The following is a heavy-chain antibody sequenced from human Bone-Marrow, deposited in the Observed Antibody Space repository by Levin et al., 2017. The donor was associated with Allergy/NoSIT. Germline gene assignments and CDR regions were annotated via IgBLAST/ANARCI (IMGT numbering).Heavy chain of an antibody. CDR2: IKSKTDGGTT. J-gene: IGHJ4*02. V-gene: IGHV3-15*01. CDR3: TTEVAHYYDSSGRY. Sequence: GGSLRLSCAASGFTFSNAWMSWVRQAPGKGLEWVGRIKSKTDGGTTDYAAPVKGRFTISRDDSKNTLYLQMNSLKTEDTAVYYCTTEVAHYYDSSGRYWGQGTLVTVSS. CDR1: GFTFSNAW. D-gene: IGHD3-22*01.